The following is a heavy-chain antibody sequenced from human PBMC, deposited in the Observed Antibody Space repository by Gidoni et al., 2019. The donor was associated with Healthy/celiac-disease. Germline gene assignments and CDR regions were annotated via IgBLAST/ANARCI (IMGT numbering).Heavy chain of an antibody. Sequence: QVQLVQSGAEVKKPGSSVKVSCKASGGTFSRYAISWVRQAPGQGLEWMGGIIPIFGTANYAQKFQGRVTITADESTSTAYMELSSLRSEDTAVYYCARNDDDSSGSLPGGFDPWGQGTLVTVSS. V-gene: IGHV1-69*01. CDR3: ARNDDDSSGSLPGGFDP. D-gene: IGHD3-22*01. CDR2: IIPIFGTA. J-gene: IGHJ5*02. CDR1: GGTFSRYA.